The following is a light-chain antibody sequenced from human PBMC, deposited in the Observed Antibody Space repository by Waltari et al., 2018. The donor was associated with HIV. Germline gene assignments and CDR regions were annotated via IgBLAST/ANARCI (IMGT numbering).Light chain of an antibody. CDR2: DVN. Sequence: QSALTQPRSVSGSPGQSVTISCTGSSSDVGGYNYVSWYQRHPGKAPKLMIYDVNRRPSGVPGRFSGSKSGNTASLTISGLEAEDEGDYFCGSYAGRYNYVFGGGTSLTVL. J-gene: IGLJ2*01. CDR1: SSDVGGYNY. CDR3: GSYAGRYNYV. V-gene: IGLV2-11*01.